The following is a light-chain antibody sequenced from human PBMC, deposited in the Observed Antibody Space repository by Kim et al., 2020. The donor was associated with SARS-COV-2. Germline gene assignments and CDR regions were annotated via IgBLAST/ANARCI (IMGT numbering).Light chain of an antibody. CDR2: GAS. CDR1: QDIRND. Sequence: ASVGDKVTITCRSRQDIRNDLGWYQQNPGGAPKRLIYGASSLQSGVPSRCSGSGSGTEFSLTISSLQPEDFATYFCLQHNTYPITFGQGTRLEIK. J-gene: IGKJ5*01. V-gene: IGKV1-17*01. CDR3: LQHNTYPIT.